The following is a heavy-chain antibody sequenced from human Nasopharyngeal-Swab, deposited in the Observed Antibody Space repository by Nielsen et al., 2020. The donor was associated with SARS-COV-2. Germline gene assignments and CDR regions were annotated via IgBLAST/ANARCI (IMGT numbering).Heavy chain of an antibody. V-gene: IGHV4-59*13. D-gene: IGHD6-6*01. Sequence: SETLSLTCTVSGGSISSYYWSWIRQPPGKGLEWIGYIYYSGSTNYNPSLKSRVTISVDTSKNQFSLKLSSVTAADTAVYYCARDYEPGAEYSSSWGFDYWGQGTLVTVSS. J-gene: IGHJ4*02. CDR3: ARDYEPGAEYSSSWGFDY. CDR2: IYYSGST. CDR1: GGSISSYY.